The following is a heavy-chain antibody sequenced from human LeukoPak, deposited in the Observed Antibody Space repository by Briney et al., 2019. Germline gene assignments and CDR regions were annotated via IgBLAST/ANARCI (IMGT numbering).Heavy chain of an antibody. CDR1: GFTFSSYS. CDR2: IKQDGSEK. D-gene: IGHD1-26*01. J-gene: IGHJ4*02. Sequence: TGGSLRLSCAASGFTFSSYSMNWVRQAPGKGLEWVANIKQDGSEKYYVDSVKGRFTISRDNAKNSLYLQMNSLRAEDTAVYYCASVHSGSYWPRDFDYWGQGTLVTVSS. V-gene: IGHV3-7*01. CDR3: ASVHSGSYWPRDFDY.